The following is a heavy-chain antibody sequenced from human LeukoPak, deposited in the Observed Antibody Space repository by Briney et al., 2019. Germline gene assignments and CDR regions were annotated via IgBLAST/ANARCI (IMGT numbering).Heavy chain of an antibody. D-gene: IGHD3-22*01. J-gene: IGHJ4*02. Sequence: GASVKVSCKASGYTFTSYGISWVRQAPGQGLEWMGWISAYNGNTNYAQKLQGRVTMTTDTSTRTAHMELRSLRSDDTAVYYCARVFHDSSGYYPYYFDYWGQGTLVPVSS. CDR2: ISAYNGNT. V-gene: IGHV1-18*01. CDR3: ARVFHDSSGYYPYYFDY. CDR1: GYTFTSYG.